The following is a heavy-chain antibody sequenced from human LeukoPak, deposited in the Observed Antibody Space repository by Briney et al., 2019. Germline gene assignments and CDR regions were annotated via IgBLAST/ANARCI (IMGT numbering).Heavy chain of an antibody. CDR1: GGSFSGYY. V-gene: IGHV4-34*01. J-gene: IGHJ4*02. Sequence: SETLSLTCAVYGGSFSGYYWSWIRQPPGKGLEWIGEINHSGSTNYNPSLKSRVTISVDTSKNQFSLKLSSVTVADTAVYYCARYSSGFDYWGQGTLVTVSS. CDR2: INHSGST. D-gene: IGHD6-19*01. CDR3: ARYSSGFDY.